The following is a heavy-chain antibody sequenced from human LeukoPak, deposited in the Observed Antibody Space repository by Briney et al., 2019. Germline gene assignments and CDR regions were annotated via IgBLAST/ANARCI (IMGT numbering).Heavy chain of an antibody. CDR3: ARARRGSGYSFGNFDY. V-gene: IGHV3-74*01. Sequence: GGSLRLSCAASGFTFSTYWMHWVRQAPGKGLLWVSRINSDGSSTSYADSGKGRFTISRDNAKNTLYLQMNSLRAEDTAVYYCARARRGSGYSFGNFDYWGQGTLVTVSS. CDR1: GFTFSTYW. D-gene: IGHD5-18*01. CDR2: INSDGSST. J-gene: IGHJ4*02.